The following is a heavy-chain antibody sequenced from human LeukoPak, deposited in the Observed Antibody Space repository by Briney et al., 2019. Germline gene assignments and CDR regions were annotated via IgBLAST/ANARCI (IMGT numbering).Heavy chain of an antibody. CDR3: ARGRGSSWYFNY. CDR2: IYSSGST. J-gene: IGHJ4*02. V-gene: IGHV4-4*07. Sequence: PSETLSLTCTVPGGSISSYYWNWIRQPAGKGLEWIGRIYSSGSTKYNPSLKSRVTISVDTSKNQFSLKLSSVTAADTAVYYCARGRGSSWYFNYWGQGTLVTVSS. CDR1: GGSISSYY. D-gene: IGHD6-13*01.